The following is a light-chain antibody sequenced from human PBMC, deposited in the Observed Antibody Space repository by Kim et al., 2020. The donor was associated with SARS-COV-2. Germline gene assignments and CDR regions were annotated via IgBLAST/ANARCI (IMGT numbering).Light chain of an antibody. Sequence: ALGQTVSITCQGDSLRSNYASWYKQKPGQAPVLVIYGNNNRPSGISERFSGCSSGNTASLTITGAQAEDEADYYCNTPHSSSNHVVFGGGTQLTVL. J-gene: IGLJ2*01. V-gene: IGLV3-19*01. CDR1: SLRSNY. CDR2: GNN. CDR3: NTPHSSSNHVV.